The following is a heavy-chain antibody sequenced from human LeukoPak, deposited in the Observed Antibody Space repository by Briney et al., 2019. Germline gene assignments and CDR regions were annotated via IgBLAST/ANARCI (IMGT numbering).Heavy chain of an antibody. V-gene: IGHV3-9*01. CDR3: AKATAGYYNFDS. J-gene: IGHJ4*02. D-gene: IGHD3-9*01. Sequence: GGSLRLSCAASGFTFDDYVMHWVRQIPGKGLEWVSGISWNSGNIHYADSVKGRFTISRDNANNSLYLQMNSLRAEDTALYYCAKATAGYYNFDSWGQGTLVTVSS. CDR1: GFTFDDYV. CDR2: ISWNSGNI.